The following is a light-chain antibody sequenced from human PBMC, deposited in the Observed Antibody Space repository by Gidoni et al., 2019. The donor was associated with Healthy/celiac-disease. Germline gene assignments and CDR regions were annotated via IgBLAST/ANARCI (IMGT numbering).Light chain of an antibody. Sequence: DIQMTQTPSSLSVSVGDRVTITRRASQSIRSHFNWYQQKPGKAPKLLIYAASSLQSGVPSRFSGSGSGTDFTLTLSSLQPEDFATYYCQQSYSTPPFTFGPGTKVDIK. J-gene: IGKJ3*01. CDR2: AAS. CDR3: QQSYSTPPFT. CDR1: QSIRSH. V-gene: IGKV1-39*01.